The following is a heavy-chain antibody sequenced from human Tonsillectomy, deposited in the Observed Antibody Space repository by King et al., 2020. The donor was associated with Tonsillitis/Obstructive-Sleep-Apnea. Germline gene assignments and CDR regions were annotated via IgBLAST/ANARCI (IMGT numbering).Heavy chain of an antibody. CDR3: ARDSQFGDSWAFDY. CDR2: IYHGGKT. Sequence: VQLQESGPGLVKPSGTLSLTCAVSGDSVGSENWWNWVRQSPGMGLEWIGEIYHGGKTNYNPSLRSRVTISIDKSKNQFSLNLRSVTAADSAVYYCARDSQFGDSWAFDYWGQGTLVTVSS. J-gene: IGHJ4*02. D-gene: IGHD3-16*01. CDR1: GDSVGSENW. V-gene: IGHV4-4*02.